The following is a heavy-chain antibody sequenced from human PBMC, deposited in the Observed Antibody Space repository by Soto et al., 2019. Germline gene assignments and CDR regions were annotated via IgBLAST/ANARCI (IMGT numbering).Heavy chain of an antibody. CDR2: IIPIFGTA. D-gene: IGHD5-18*01. CDR3: AGDYVGTAMPYGMDV. V-gene: IGHV1-69*12. CDR1: GGTFSSYA. J-gene: IGHJ6*02. Sequence: QVQLVQSGAEVKKPGSSVKVSCKASGGTFSSYAISWVRQAPGQGLEWMGGIIPIFGTANYAQKFQGRVTIPADEFTCTVYMELRSLRSVDTVVYYCAGDYVGTAMPYGMDVWGHGTTVTVSS.